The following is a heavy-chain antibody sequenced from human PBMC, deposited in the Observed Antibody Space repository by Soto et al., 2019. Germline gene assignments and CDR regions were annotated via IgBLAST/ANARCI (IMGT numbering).Heavy chain of an antibody. CDR3: ARSGSVTERYYYYGMDV. V-gene: IGHV1-69*13. J-gene: IGHJ6*02. Sequence: ASVKVSCKASGGTFSSYAISWVRQAPGQGLEWMGGIIPIFGTANYAQKFQGRVTITADESTSTAYMELSSLRSEDMAVYYCARSGSVTERYYYYGMDVWGQGTTVTVSS. D-gene: IGHD1-1*01. CDR1: GGTFSSYA. CDR2: IIPIFGTA.